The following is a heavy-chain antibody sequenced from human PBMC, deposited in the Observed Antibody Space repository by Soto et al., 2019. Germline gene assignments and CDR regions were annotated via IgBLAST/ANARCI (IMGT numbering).Heavy chain of an antibody. CDR1: GGTFSSYT. J-gene: IGHJ3*02. CDR2: IIPILGIA. V-gene: IGHV1-69*02. Sequence: ASVKVSCKASGGTFSSYTISWVRQAPGQGLERMGRIIPILGIANYAQKFQGRVTITADKSTSTAYMELSSLRSEDTAVYYCARPRYCSSTSCQAPDAFDIWGQGTMVTVSS. CDR3: ARPRYCSSTSCQAPDAFDI. D-gene: IGHD2-2*01.